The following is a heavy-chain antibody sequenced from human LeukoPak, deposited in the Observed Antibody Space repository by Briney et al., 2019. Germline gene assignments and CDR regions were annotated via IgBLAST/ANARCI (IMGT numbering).Heavy chain of an antibody. CDR2: ISSSSSYI. Sequence: AGGSLRLSCAASGFTFSSYSMNWVRQAPGKGLEWVSSISSSSSYIYYADSVKGRFTISRDNAKNSLYLQMNSLRAEDTALYHCARGAFDAFDIWGQGTMVTVSS. J-gene: IGHJ3*02. V-gene: IGHV3-21*04. CDR3: ARGAFDAFDI. CDR1: GFTFSSYS.